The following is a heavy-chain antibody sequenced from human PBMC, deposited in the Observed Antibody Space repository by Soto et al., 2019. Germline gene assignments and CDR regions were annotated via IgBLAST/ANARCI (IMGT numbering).Heavy chain of an antibody. J-gene: IGHJ6*03. CDR2: ISPNLGKA. V-gene: IGHV1-69*04. CDR1: GYTFTSYG. CDR3: ARDKESGYYYYMDV. D-gene: IGHD3-10*01. Sequence: GASVKVSCKASGYTFTSYGISWVRQAPGQGLEWMGRISPNLGKANYAQKFQGRVAITADKSTSTAYMELSSLRSEDTAVYYCARDKESGYYYYMDVWGKGTTVTVSS.